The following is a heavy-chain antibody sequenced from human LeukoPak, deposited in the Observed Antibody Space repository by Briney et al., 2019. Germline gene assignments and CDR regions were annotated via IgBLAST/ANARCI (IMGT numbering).Heavy chain of an antibody. Sequence: GASVKVSCKASGYTFTSYGISWVRQAPGQGLEWMGWISAYNGNTNHAQKLQGRVTMTTDTSTSTAYMELRSLRSDDTAVYYYARDSDGEATRYSSSSNYWGQGTLVTVSS. D-gene: IGHD6-6*01. CDR2: ISAYNGNT. V-gene: IGHV1-18*01. CDR3: ARDSDGEATRYSSSSNY. CDR1: GYTFTSYG. J-gene: IGHJ4*02.